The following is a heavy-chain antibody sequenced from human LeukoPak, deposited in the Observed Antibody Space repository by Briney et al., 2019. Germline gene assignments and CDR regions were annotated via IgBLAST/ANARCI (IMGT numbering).Heavy chain of an antibody. CDR2: IYDSGST. D-gene: IGHD3-3*01. CDR3: ARVGGTNFYYYGLDV. CDR1: GGSISGYY. V-gene: IGHV4-59*01. Sequence: SETLSLTCAVSGGSISGYYWSRIRQPPGKGLEWIGYIYDSGSTNYNPSLKSRVTISIDTSKNQFSLKLNSVTAADTAVYYCARVGGTNFYYYGLDVWGQGTTVTVSS. J-gene: IGHJ6*02.